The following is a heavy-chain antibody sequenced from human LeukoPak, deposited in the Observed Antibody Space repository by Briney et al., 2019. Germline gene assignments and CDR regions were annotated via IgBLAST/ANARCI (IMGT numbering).Heavy chain of an antibody. J-gene: IGHJ4*02. Sequence: GGSLRPSCAASGFTFSSYAMSGVRQTAGKGLEWVSSISSSGGSTYYADSVKGRFTISRDYSKNTLYLQMNSLRAEDTAVYYCAKDLYTYGTTPLDYWGQGTLVTVSS. D-gene: IGHD5-18*01. CDR2: ISSSGGST. CDR3: AKDLYTYGTTPLDY. CDR1: GFTFSSYA. V-gene: IGHV3-23*01.